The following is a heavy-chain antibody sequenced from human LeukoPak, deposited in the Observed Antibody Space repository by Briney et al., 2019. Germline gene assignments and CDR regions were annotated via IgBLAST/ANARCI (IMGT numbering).Heavy chain of an antibody. CDR2: TSAYNGNT. J-gene: IGHJ4*02. CDR3: ARVSGAVAGPKYYFDY. CDR1: GYTFTSYG. V-gene: IGHV1-18*01. Sequence: ASVKVSCKASGYTFTSYGISWVRQAPGQGLEWMGWTSAYNGNTNYAQKLRGRVTMTTDTSTSTAYMELRSLRSDDTAVYYCARVSGAVAGPKYYFDYWGQGTLVTVSS. D-gene: IGHD6-19*01.